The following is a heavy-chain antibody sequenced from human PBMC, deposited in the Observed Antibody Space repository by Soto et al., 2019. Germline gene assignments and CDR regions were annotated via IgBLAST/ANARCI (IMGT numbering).Heavy chain of an antibody. J-gene: IGHJ3*02. D-gene: IGHD3-10*01. CDR3: ARFDGAMARAFDI. CDR1: GYTFTSYA. CDR2: INARNGNT. V-gene: IGHV1-3*01. Sequence: VASVKVSCKASGYTFTSYAMHWVRRAPGHRLESMVWINARNGNTKYSQKVQRRVTITRDTSASTAYMELSSLRSEDTAVYYCARFDGAMARAFDIWGQGTMVTVSS.